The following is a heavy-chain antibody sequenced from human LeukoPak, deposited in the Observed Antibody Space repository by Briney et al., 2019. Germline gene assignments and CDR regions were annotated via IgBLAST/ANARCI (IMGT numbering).Heavy chain of an antibody. J-gene: IGHJ6*02. CDR3: ARGRHYDILTGYYGAPYGMDV. CDR1: GASIRSTNW. V-gene: IGHV4-4*02. CDR2: IFHSGSS. D-gene: IGHD3-9*01. Sequence: SGTLSLTCAVSGASIRSTNWWSWGRQPPGKGLEWIGEIFHSGSSNYNPSLKSRVAMSADKSKNQFSLNLSSVTAADTAVYYCARGRHYDILTGYYGAPYGMDVWGQGTTVTVSS.